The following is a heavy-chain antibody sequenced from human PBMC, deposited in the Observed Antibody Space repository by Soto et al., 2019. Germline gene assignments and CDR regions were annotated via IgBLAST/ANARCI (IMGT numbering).Heavy chain of an antibody. V-gene: IGHV3-48*02. Sequence: AGGSLRLSCAASGFTFSSYSVNWVRQAPGKGLEWVSYISSGSRTIFYADSVKGRFTVSRDNAKNSQYLQMNSLRDEDTAVYYCTREDILGARSFDYWGRGTLVTVSS. D-gene: IGHD1-26*01. CDR2: ISSGSRTI. J-gene: IGHJ4*02. CDR3: TREDILGARSFDY. CDR1: GFTFSSYS.